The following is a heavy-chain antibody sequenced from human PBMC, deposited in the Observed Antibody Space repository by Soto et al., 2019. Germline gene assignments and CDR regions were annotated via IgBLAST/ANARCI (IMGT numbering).Heavy chain of an antibody. CDR1: GYTFRDYS. V-gene: IGHV1-3*01. D-gene: IGHD4-17*01. Sequence: QVRLVQSGAEVKKPGASVKVSCKASGYTFRDYSIYWVRQAPGQRPEWMGWLNVDNGESKVAQKFQGRVTLITDTSATTVYMELSDLSSEDTGIYYCARDGWVTMRHFAFWGQGTMVTVSS. J-gene: IGHJ3*01. CDR3: ARDGWVTMRHFAF. CDR2: LNVDNGES.